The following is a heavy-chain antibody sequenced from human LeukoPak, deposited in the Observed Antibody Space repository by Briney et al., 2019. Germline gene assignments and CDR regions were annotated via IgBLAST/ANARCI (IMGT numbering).Heavy chain of an antibody. Sequence: ASVKVSCKASGYTFTDYYIYWVRQAPGQGLEWMGWINPNSGGTNYAQNFQGWVTMTRDTSISTAYMELSRLRSDDTAVYYCARAPRAFDIWGQGTMVTVSS. CDR2: INPNSGGT. V-gene: IGHV1-2*04. J-gene: IGHJ3*02. CDR3: ARAPRAFDI. CDR1: GYTFTDYY.